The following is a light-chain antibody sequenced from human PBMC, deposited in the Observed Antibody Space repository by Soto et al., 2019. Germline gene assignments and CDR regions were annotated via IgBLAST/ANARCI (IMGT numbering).Light chain of an antibody. CDR3: QQYGNSIPIT. V-gene: IGKV3-20*01. J-gene: IGKJ1*01. CDR1: ESVSTSF. Sequence: VVLTQSPGTLSLSTGERATLSCRASESVSTSFLAWYQQKPGQAPRLLIYGAFSRATGIPDRFSGSGSGTDFTLTISRLEPEDFAVYYCQQYGNSIPITFGQGTKVDI. CDR2: GAF.